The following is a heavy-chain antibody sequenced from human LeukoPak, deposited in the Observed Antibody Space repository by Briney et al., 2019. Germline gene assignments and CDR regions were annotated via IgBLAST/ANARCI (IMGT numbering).Heavy chain of an antibody. CDR1: GGSVSSGSYY. J-gene: IGHJ3*02. D-gene: IGHD4-17*01. CDR3: AKANYYGDGSI. CDR2: IYYSGST. Sequence: PSETLSLTCTVSGGSVSSGSYYWSWIRQPPGKGLEWIGYIYYSGSTNYNPSLKSRVTISVDTSKNQFSLKLSSVTAADTAVYYWAKANYYGDGSIWGQGTMVTVSS. V-gene: IGHV4-61*01.